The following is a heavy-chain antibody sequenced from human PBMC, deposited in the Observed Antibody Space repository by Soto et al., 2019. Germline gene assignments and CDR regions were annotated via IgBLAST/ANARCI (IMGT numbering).Heavy chain of an antibody. CDR2: IKEDGSQK. D-gene: IGHD6-19*01. J-gene: IGHJ4*02. CDR1: GFTFSTYW. Sequence: EVRLVESGGGWVQPGGSLRLSCTASGFTFSTYWMTWVRQAPGKGLEWVANIKEDGSQKYYVDSVKGRFTISGDNAKKSVYLQMNSLRAEDTAMYYCAWSSGWHSGYWGQGTLVTVSS. CDR3: AWSSGWHSGY. V-gene: IGHV3-7*01.